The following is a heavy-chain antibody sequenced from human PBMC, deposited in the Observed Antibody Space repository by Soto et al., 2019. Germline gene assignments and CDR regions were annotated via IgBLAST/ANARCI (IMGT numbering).Heavy chain of an antibody. CDR2: IYHSGST. Sequence: QLQLQESGSGLVKPSQTLSLTCAVSGGSISSGGYSWSWIRQPPGKGLECIGYIYHSGSTYYNPTLKSRVTMSVDRSKNQFSLKLSSVTAADTAVYYCARAKTTVTTFDYWGQGTLVTVSS. J-gene: IGHJ4*02. D-gene: IGHD4-17*01. V-gene: IGHV4-30-2*01. CDR1: GGSISSGGYS. CDR3: ARAKTTVTTFDY.